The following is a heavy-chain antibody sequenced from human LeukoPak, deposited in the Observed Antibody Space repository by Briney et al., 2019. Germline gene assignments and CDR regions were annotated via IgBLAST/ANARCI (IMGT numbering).Heavy chain of an antibody. J-gene: IGHJ4*02. D-gene: IGHD4-17*01. CDR2: IYYSGST. CDR3: ARGGNYGDYDGYFDY. V-gene: IGHV4-59*08. Sequence: PSETLSLTGTVSGGSISSYYWSWIRQPPGKGLEWMGFIYYSGSTNYNPSLRSRVTISVDTSKNQFSLKLSSVAAADTAVYYCARGGNYGDYDGYFDYWGQGTLVTVSS. CDR1: GGSISSYY.